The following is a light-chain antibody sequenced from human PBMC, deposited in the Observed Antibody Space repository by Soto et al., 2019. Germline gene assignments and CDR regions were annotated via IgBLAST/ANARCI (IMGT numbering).Light chain of an antibody. CDR1: NIESKS. V-gene: IGLV3-21*02. CDR3: QVWDISSDQYL. CDR2: DDG. J-gene: IGLJ1*01. Sequence: SYELTQPPSVSVAPGQTARITFGGNNIESKSVHWYQQRPGQAPVLVLYDDGNRPSGIPERLSGSNSGSTATLTISSVEASDEADYFCQVWDISSDQYLFGPGTKVTV.